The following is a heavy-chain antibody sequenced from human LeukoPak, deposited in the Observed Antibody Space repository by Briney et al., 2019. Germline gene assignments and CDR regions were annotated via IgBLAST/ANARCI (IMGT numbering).Heavy chain of an antibody. D-gene: IGHD3-9*01. CDR3: ARDHDWAFDL. CDR1: GFPFGSYV. CDR2: INHNAEMI. Sequence: HSGGSLRLSCEASGFPFGSYVMSWVRQAPGKGLEWIACINHNAEMIFYPDFVKGRFSISRGNAKNSLYLQMNALRYEDTAIYYCARDHDWAFDLWGQGTLVTVSS. V-gene: IGHV3-48*02. J-gene: IGHJ4*02.